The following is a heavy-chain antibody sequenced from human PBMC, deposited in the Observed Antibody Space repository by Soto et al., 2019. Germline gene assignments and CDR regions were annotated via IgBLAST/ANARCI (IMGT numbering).Heavy chain of an antibody. CDR1: GGTFSSYA. CDR2: IIPIFGTA. D-gene: IGHD1-7*01. V-gene: IGHV1-69*06. CDR3: AREVVELTHYYYGMDV. Sequence: SVKVSCKASGGTFSSYAISWVRQAPGQGLEWMGGIIPIFGTANYAQKFQGRVTITADKSTSTAYMELSSLRSEDTAVYYCAREVVELTHYYYGMDVWGQGXTVTVYS. J-gene: IGHJ6*02.